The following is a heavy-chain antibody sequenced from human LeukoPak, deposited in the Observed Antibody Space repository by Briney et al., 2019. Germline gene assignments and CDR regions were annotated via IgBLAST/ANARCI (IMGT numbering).Heavy chain of an antibody. J-gene: IGHJ4*02. CDR3: ARDYSGKDYRLDY. CDR2: ISSNSRGR. Sequence: GGSLRLSCAASGFSLSDYSMDWVRQAPGKGLEWVSYISSNSRGRYYADSVKGRFTISRDNAKNSLYLQMNSLTAEDTAIYYCARDYSGKDYRLDYWGQGTLVTVSS. D-gene: IGHD1-26*01. CDR1: GFSLSDYS. V-gene: IGHV3-48*01.